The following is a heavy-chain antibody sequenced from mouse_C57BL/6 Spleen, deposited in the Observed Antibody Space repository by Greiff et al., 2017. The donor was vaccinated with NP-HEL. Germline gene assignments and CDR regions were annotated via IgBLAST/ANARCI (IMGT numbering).Heavy chain of an antibody. Sequence: EVKVVESGGDLVKPGGSLKLSCAASGFTFSSYGMSWVRQTPDKRLEWVATISSGGSYTYYPDSVKGRFTISRDNAKNTLYLQMSSLKSEDTAMYYCARPTVVATDWFAYWGQGTLVTVSA. D-gene: IGHD1-1*01. CDR3: ARPTVVATDWFAY. V-gene: IGHV5-6*01. CDR2: ISSGGSYT. CDR1: GFTFSSYG. J-gene: IGHJ3*01.